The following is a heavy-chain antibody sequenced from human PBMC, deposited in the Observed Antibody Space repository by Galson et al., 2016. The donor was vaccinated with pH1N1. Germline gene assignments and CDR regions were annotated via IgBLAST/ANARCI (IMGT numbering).Heavy chain of an antibody. Sequence: SLRLSCAASGFTFNNFAMHWVRQAPGKGLEWVAVVLYDGTNEYLADSVKGRFTVSRDNSKNTLHLQMNSLRPSDTALYYCARDSEYSAYDLFHRGQGTLVAVSS. CDR1: GFTFNNFA. V-gene: IGHV3-30-3*01. D-gene: IGHD5-12*01. CDR3: ARDSEYSAYDLFH. J-gene: IGHJ4*02. CDR2: VLYDGTNE.